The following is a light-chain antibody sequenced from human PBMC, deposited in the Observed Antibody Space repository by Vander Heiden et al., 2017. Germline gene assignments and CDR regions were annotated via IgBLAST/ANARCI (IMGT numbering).Light chain of an antibody. J-gene: IGKJ4*01. CDR3: QQRKYWPPLT. Sequence: EVVLTQSPATLSLSPGARATLPCRTSQSVDIYLAWYQQKPGQAPRLLIYDASSRATGIPARFSGSGSGTDFTLTISSLEPEDFAVYYCQQRKYWPPLTFGGGTKVEIK. V-gene: IGKV3-11*01. CDR2: DAS. CDR1: QSVDIY.